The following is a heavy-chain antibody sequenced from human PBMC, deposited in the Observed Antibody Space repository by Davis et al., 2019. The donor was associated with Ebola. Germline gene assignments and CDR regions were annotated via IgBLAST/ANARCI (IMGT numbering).Heavy chain of an antibody. Sequence: ASVKVSCKASGYTFTGYYMHWVRQAPGQGLEWMGWINPNSGGTNYAQKFQGWVTMTRDTSISTAYMELSRLRSDDTAVYYCARDGGWSHPGAFDYWGQGTLVTVSS. CDR2: INPNSGGT. CDR3: ARDGGWSHPGAFDY. J-gene: IGHJ4*02. CDR1: GYTFTGYY. D-gene: IGHD6-19*01. V-gene: IGHV1-2*04.